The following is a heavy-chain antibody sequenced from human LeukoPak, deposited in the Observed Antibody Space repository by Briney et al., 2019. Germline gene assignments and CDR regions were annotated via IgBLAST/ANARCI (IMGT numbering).Heavy chain of an antibody. CDR1: GFTFSHYW. V-gene: IGHV3-7*01. D-gene: IGHD6-13*01. CDR3: ASCRYSSSCYIY. J-gene: IGHJ4*02. CDR2: IKQDGSEK. Sequence: HPGGSLRLSCAASGFTFSHYWMTWVRQAPGKGLEWVANIKQDGSEKYYVDSVKGRFTISRDNAKNSLYLQMNSLRAEDTAVYFCASCRYSSSCYIYWGQGTLVTVSS.